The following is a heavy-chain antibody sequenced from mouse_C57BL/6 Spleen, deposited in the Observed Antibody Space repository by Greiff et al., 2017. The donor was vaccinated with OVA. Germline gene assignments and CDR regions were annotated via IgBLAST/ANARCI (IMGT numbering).Heavy chain of an antibody. CDR3: ARDWAWYFDV. CDR1: GYAFSSYW. J-gene: IGHJ1*03. CDR2: IYPGDGDT. Sequence: VKLQESGAELVKPGASVKISCKASGYAFSSYWMNWVKQRPGKGLEWIGQIYPGDGDTNYNGKFKGKATLTADKSSSTAYMQLSSLTSEDSAVYFCARDWAWYFDVWGTGTTVTVSS. V-gene: IGHV1-80*01. D-gene: IGHD4-1*01.